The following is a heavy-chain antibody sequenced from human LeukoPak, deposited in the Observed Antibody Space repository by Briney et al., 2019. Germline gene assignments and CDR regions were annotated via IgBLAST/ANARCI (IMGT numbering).Heavy chain of an antibody. Sequence: SVKVSCKASGGTFSSYATIWVRQAPGQGLEWMGGIIPIFGTANYAQKFQGRVTITTDESTSTAYMELSSLRSEDTAVYYRAVPTIGWFDPWGQGTLVTVSS. CDR2: IIPIFGTA. J-gene: IGHJ5*02. CDR1: GGTFSSYA. D-gene: IGHD4/OR15-4a*01. CDR3: AVPTIGWFDP. V-gene: IGHV1-69*05.